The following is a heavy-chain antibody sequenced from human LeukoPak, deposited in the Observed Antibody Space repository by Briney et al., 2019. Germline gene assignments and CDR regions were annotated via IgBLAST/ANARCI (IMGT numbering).Heavy chain of an antibody. CDR2: ISGSGAST. CDR1: GLTLSTNA. J-gene: IGHJ4*02. CDR3: AKDVGKWESLHFFDY. D-gene: IGHD1-26*01. V-gene: IGHV3-23*01. Sequence: GGSLRLSCLTSGLTLSTNAMSWVRQAPGKGLEWISGISGSGASTYYADSVKGRFTISRDDSRNTLYLQMNSLRGDDTAVYYCAKDVGKWESLHFFDYWGQGTLVTVSS.